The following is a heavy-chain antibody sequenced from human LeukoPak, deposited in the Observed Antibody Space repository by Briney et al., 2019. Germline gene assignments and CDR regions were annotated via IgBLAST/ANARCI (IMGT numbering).Heavy chain of an antibody. V-gene: IGHV4-34*12. J-gene: IGHJ4*02. CDR2: IIHSGRT. CDR1: GGSFSGYY. D-gene: IGHD1-26*01. Sequence: SETLSLTCGVYGGSFSGYYWTWIRQSPGMGLEWVGEIIHSGRTNYNPSLTSRVTISVDTSKNQFSLKLSSVTAADTAVYYCARRGLVGATLGAIDYWGQGTLVTVSS. CDR3: ARRGLVGATLGAIDY.